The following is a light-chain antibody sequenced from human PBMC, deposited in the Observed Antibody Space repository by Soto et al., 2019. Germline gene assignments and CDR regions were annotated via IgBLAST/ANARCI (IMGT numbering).Light chain of an antibody. CDR1: ISDVGGYNY. V-gene: IGLV2-11*01. CDR2: DVS. CDR3: AAWDDSLNGVV. Sequence: QSALTQPRSVSGSPGQSVTISCTGTISDVGGYNYVSWYQQHAGKAPQLMIHDVSERSSGVPNRISGSKSGNTASLTISGLQAEDEADYYCAAWDDSLNGVVFGGGTQLTVL. J-gene: IGLJ2*01.